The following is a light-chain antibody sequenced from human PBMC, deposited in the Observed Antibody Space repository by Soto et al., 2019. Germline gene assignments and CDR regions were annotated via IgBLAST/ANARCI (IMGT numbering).Light chain of an antibody. CDR3: QQFYSYPLT. Sequence: DIQLTQSPSFLSASVGDRVTITCRASQGISSYLAWYQQKPGKAPKLLIYAASTLQSGVPSRFSGSGSGTEFPLTISSLQPEDFATYYCQQFYSYPLTFGGGTKVEIK. J-gene: IGKJ4*01. CDR2: AAS. V-gene: IGKV1-9*01. CDR1: QGISSY.